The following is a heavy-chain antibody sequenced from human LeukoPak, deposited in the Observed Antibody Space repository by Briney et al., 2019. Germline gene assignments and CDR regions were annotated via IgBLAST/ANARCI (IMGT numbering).Heavy chain of an antibody. CDR2: IYHSGST. CDR1: GYSISSGYY. V-gene: IGHV4-38-2*02. J-gene: IGHJ6*03. D-gene: IGHD3-22*01. Sequence: PSETLSLTCTVSGYSISSGYYWGWIRQPPGKGLEWIGSIYHSGSTYYNPSLKSRVTISVDTSKNPFSLKLSSVTAADTAVYYCARDYYDSSGYYYYYYMDVWGKGTTVTVSS. CDR3: ARDYYDSSGYYYYYYMDV.